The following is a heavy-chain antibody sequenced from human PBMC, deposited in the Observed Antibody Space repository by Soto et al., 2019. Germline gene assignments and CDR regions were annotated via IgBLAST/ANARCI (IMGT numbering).Heavy chain of an antibody. CDR3: AREMYCSGGSCYQNEYYYYYYMDV. Sequence: ASVKVSCKASGYTFTSYAMHWVRQAPGQRLEWMGWINAGNGNTKYSQKFQGRVTITRDTSASTAYMELSSLRSEDTAVYYCAREMYCSGGSCYQNEYYYYYYMDVWGKGTTVTVSS. CDR2: INAGNGNT. V-gene: IGHV1-3*01. J-gene: IGHJ6*03. CDR1: GYTFTSYA. D-gene: IGHD2-15*01.